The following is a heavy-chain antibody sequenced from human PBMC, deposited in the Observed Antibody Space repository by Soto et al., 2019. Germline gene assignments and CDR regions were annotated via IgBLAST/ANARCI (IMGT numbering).Heavy chain of an antibody. J-gene: IGHJ6*03. CDR3: ARVFPPWSYYYYYMDV. V-gene: IGHV3-48*01. Sequence: GGSLRLSCAASGFTFSSYSMNWVRQAPGKGLEWVSYISSSSSTIYYADSVKGRFTISRDNAKNSLYLQMNSLRAEDTAVYYCARVFPPWSYYYYYMDVWGKGTTVTVSS. CDR1: GFTFSSYS. CDR2: ISSSSSTI. D-gene: IGHD2-15*01.